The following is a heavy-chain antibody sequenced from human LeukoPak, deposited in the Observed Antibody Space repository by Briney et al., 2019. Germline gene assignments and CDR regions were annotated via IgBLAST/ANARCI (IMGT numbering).Heavy chain of an antibody. Sequence: GGSLRLSCAAPGFTFSSYGMHWVRQAPGKGLEWVAVISYDGSNKYYADSVKGRFTISRDNSKNTLYLQMNSLRAEDTAVYYCAKDLLPVAGTSADYWGQGTLVTVSS. J-gene: IGHJ4*02. CDR3: AKDLLPVAGTSADY. D-gene: IGHD6-19*01. V-gene: IGHV3-30*18. CDR1: GFTFSSYG. CDR2: ISYDGSNK.